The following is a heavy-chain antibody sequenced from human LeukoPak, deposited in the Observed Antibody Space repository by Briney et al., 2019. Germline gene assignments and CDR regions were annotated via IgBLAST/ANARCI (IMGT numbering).Heavy chain of an antibody. CDR3: ASLGTYYYDSSGFDY. CDR2: IYYSGST. D-gene: IGHD3-22*01. J-gene: IGHJ4*02. V-gene: IGHV4-39*01. CDR1: GGSMSSSSYY. Sequence: SETLSLTCTVSGGSMSSSSYYWGWIRQPPGKGLEWIGSIYYSGSTYYNPSLKSRVTISVDTSKNQFSLKLSSVTAADTAVYYCASLGTYYYDSSGFDYWGQGTLVSVSS.